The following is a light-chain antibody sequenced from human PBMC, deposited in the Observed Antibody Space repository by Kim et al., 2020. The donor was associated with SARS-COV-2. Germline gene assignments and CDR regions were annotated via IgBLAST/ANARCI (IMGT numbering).Light chain of an antibody. CDR1: SSRSYY. CDR3: NSRDSSGNPHVV. J-gene: IGLJ2*01. Sequence: LGQTVRITCRGESSRSYYESWYQQKPGQATVLVIYGKNNRPSGIPDRFSGSSSGNTASLTITGAQAEDEADYYCNSRDSSGNPHVVFGGGTQLTVL. V-gene: IGLV3-19*01. CDR2: GKN.